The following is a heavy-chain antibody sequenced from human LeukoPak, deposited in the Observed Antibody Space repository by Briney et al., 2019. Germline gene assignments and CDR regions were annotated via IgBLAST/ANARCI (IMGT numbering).Heavy chain of an antibody. CDR3: ARVGGAYYDSSGYHY. CDR2: MSPNSGNT. Sequence: EASVKVSCKASGYTFTSYDINWVRQATGQGLEWMGWMSPNSGNTGYAQKFQGRVTMTRNISISTAYMELSSLRSEDTAVYYCARVGGAYYDSSGYHYWGQGTLVTVSS. V-gene: IGHV1-8*01. CDR1: GYTFTSYD. D-gene: IGHD3-22*01. J-gene: IGHJ4*02.